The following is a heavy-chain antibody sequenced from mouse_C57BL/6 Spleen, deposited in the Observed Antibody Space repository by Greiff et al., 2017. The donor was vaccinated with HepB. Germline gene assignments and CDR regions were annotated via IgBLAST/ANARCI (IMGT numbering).Heavy chain of an antibody. CDR2: INPGSGGT. V-gene: IGHV1-54*01. CDR3: ARGGGYGNPYYYAMDY. Sequence: QVQLQQSGAELVRPGTSVKVSCKASGYAFTNYLIEWVKQRPGQGLEWIGVINPGSGGTNYNEKFKGKATLTADKSSSTAYMQLSSLTSEDSAVYFCARGGGYGNPYYYAMDYWGQGTSVTV. D-gene: IGHD2-1*01. J-gene: IGHJ4*01. CDR1: GYAFTNYL.